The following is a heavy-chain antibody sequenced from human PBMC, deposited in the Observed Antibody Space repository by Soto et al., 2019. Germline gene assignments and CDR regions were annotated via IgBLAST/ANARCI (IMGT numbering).Heavy chain of an antibody. J-gene: IGHJ5*01. CDR3: ARGVTGGTYDS. CDR2: LIPIFGKA. CDR1: GGSFSSDA. D-gene: IGHD1-26*01. V-gene: IGHV1-69*01. Sequence: QVQLVQSGAEMKKPDSSVKVSCTASGGSFSSDAITWVRQPPRQGLEWMGGLIPIFGKATYAQKFQDRVTFPADEATSTAYMELSGLKSEDTAIYYCARGVTGGTYDSWGQGTLVVVSS.